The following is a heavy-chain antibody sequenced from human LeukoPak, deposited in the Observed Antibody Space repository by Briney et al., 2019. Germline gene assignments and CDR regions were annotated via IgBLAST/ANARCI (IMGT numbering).Heavy chain of an antibody. J-gene: IGHJ5*02. CDR1: GYTFTGYY. V-gene: IGHV1-2*02. Sequence: ASVKVSCKASGYTFTGYYMHWVRQAPGQGLEWMGWINPNSGGTNYAQKFQGRVTMTRDTSISTAYMELSRLRSDDTAVYYCARDRAAAGTSGWFDPWGQGTLVTVSS. D-gene: IGHD6-13*01. CDR2: INPNSGGT. CDR3: ARDRAAAGTSGWFDP.